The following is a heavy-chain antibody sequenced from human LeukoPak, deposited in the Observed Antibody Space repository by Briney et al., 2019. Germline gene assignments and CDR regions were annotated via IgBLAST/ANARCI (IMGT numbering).Heavy chain of an antibody. J-gene: IGHJ3*02. CDR2: INPSGGST. CDR3: ARGSRDRVVVDAFDI. Sequence: ASVKVSCKASGYTFTSYYMHWVRQAPGQGLEWMGIINPSGGSTSYAQKFQGRVTMTRDTSTSTVYMELSSLRSEDTAVYYCARGSRDRVVVDAFDIWGQGTMVTASS. CDR1: GYTFTSYY. D-gene: IGHD2-2*01. V-gene: IGHV1-46*01.